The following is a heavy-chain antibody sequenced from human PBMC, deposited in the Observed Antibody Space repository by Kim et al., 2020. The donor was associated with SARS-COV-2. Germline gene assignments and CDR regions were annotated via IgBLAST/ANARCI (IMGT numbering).Heavy chain of an antibody. Sequence: GGSLRLSCAASGFTFSSYEMNWVRQAPGKGLEWVSYISSSGSTIYYADSVKGRFTISRDNAKNSLYLQMNSLRAEDTAVYYCARDEGPRQWLVTPRFDAFDIWGQGTMVTVSS. V-gene: IGHV3-48*03. CDR1: GFTFSSYE. D-gene: IGHD6-19*01. CDR3: ARDEGPRQWLVTPRFDAFDI. CDR2: ISSSGSTI. J-gene: IGHJ3*02.